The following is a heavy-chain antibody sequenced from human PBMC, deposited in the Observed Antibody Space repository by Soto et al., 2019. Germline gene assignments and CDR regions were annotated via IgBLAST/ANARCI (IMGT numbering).Heavy chain of an antibody. V-gene: IGHV3-74*01. CDR2: INSDGSST. CDR3: ARGMGYYYYMDV. Sequence: GGSLRLSCAASGFTFSSYWMHWVRQAPGKGLVWVSRINSDGSSTSYADSVKGRFTISRDNAKDTLYLQMNSLRAEDTAVYYCARGMGYYYYMDVWGKGTTVTVSS. CDR1: GFTFSSYW. J-gene: IGHJ6*03.